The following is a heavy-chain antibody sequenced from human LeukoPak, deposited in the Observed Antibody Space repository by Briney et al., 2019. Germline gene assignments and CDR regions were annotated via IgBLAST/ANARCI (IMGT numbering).Heavy chain of an antibody. CDR1: GFTVSSNY. CDR2: IHSGGTT. V-gene: IGHV3-53*01. CDR3: ARDSDSGYGPFAS. D-gene: IGHD5-12*01. J-gene: IGHJ4*02. Sequence: GGSLRLSCAASGFTVSSNYMSWVRQAPGKGLEWVSVIHSGGTTNYADSVQGRFTISRDNSKTTVYLQMDRLRAEDTAVYYCARDSDSGYGPFASWGQGTLVTVSS.